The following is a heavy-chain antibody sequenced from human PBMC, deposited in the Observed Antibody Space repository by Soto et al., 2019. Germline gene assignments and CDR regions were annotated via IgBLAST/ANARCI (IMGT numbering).Heavy chain of an antibody. V-gene: IGHV3-64D*06. CDR2: ISSNGGST. D-gene: IGHD6-19*01. CDR1: GFTFSSYA. J-gene: IGHJ1*01. CDR3: VKPFPPAVAVIFQH. Sequence: GGSLRLSCSASGFTFSSYAMHWVRQAPGKGLEYVSAISSNGGSTYYADSVKGRFTISRDNSKNTLYLQMSSLRAEDTPVYYCVKPFPPAVAVIFQHWGQGTLVTVSS.